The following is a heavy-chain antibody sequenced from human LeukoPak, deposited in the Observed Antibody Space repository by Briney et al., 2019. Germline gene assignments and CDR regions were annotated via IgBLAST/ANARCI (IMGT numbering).Heavy chain of an antibody. CDR3: ARDRHYDYVWGTYRQDTFDF. Sequence: GGSLRLSCAASGFTFSSYRMNWVRQAPGKGLEWVSYISSSSKTIYYADSVKGRFTISRDNAKNSLYLQMNSLRAEDTAVYYCARDRHYDYVWGTYRQDTFDFWGQGTLVTVSS. V-gene: IGHV3-48*01. D-gene: IGHD3-16*02. CDR2: ISSSSKTI. CDR1: GFTFSSYR. J-gene: IGHJ4*02.